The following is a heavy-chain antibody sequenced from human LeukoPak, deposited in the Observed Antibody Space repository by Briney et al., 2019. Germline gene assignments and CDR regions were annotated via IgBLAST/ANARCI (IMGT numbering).Heavy chain of an antibody. Sequence: PSQTLSLTCTVSGGSISSGGYYWSWIRQHPGKGLEWIGYIYYSGSTYYNPSLKSRVTISVDTSKNQFSLKLSSVTAADTAVYYCASSDYYDSSGYYAFDIWGQGTMVTVSS. CDR2: IYYSGST. D-gene: IGHD3-22*01. J-gene: IGHJ3*02. V-gene: IGHV4-31*03. CDR1: GGSISSGGYY. CDR3: ASSDYYDSSGYYAFDI.